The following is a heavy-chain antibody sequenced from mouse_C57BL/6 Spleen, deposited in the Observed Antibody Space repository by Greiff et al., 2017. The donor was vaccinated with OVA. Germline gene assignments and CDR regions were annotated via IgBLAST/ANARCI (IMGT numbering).Heavy chain of an antibody. D-gene: IGHD2-5*01. V-gene: IGHV1-82*01. CDR3: ARVNSNYGNYYAMDY. J-gene: IGHJ4*01. CDR1: GYAFSSSW. CDR2: IYPGDGDT. Sequence: VKLQESGPELVKPGASVKISCKASGYAFSSSWMNWVKQRPGKGLEWIGRIYPGDGDTNYNGKFKGKATLTADKSSSTAYMQLSSLTSEDSAVYFCARVNSNYGNYYAMDYWGQGTSVTVSS.